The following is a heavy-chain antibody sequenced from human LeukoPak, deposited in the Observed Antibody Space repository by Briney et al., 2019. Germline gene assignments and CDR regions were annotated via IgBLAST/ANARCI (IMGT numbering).Heavy chain of an antibody. CDR2: MNPNSGNT. CDR1: GYTFTSYD. Sequence: ASVKVSCKASGYTFTSYDINWVRQATGQGLEWMGWMNPNSGNTGYAQKFQGRVTMTRNTFIGTAYMELSSLRAEDTALYYCAKDSISGGDYYDSSGLRGGFDYWGQGTLVTVSS. D-gene: IGHD3-22*01. CDR3: AKDSISGGDYYDSSGLRGGFDY. J-gene: IGHJ4*02. V-gene: IGHV1-8*01.